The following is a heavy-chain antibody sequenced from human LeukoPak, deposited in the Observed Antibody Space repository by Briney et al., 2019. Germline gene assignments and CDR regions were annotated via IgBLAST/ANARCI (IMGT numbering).Heavy chain of an antibody. V-gene: IGHV3-11*04. CDR2: ISSSGSTI. Sequence: GGSLRLSCAASGFTFSDYYMSWIRQAPGKGLEWVSYISSSGSTIYYADSVKGRFTISRDNSKNTLYLQMNSLRAEDTAVYYCARVGYSYGFYYYYYYMDVWGKGTTVTVSS. D-gene: IGHD5-18*01. J-gene: IGHJ6*03. CDR3: ARVGYSYGFYYYYYYMDV. CDR1: GFTFSDYY.